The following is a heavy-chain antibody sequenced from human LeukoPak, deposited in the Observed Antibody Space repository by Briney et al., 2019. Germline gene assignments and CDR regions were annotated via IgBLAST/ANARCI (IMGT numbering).Heavy chain of an antibody. CDR1: GFSFSDHW. CDR2: IKSKTDGGTT. D-gene: IGHD3-3*01. CDR3: TMLHYDFWSGNRPGVN. V-gene: IGHV3-15*07. J-gene: IGHJ4*02. Sequence: KTGGSLRLSCAASGFSFSDHWLDWVRQAPGKGLEWVGRIKSKTDGGTTDYAAPVKGRFTISRDDSKNTLYLQMNSLKTEDTAVYYCTMLHYDFWSGNRPGVNWGQGTLVTVSS.